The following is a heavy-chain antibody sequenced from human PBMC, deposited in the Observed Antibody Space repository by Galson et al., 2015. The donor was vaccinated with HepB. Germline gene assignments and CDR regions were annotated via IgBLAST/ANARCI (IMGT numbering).Heavy chain of an antibody. J-gene: IGHJ5*02. CDR2: IKSKTDGETT. Sequence: RLSCAASGFPFNNAWMTWVRQAPGMGLEWVGRIKSKTDGETTDYAAPVKGRFTISRDDSKNRLYLQMNSLKTEDTAVYYCTTDVYYSTYWSWLDPWGQGTLVTVSS. V-gene: IGHV3-15*01. CDR3: TTDVYYSTYWSWLDP. D-gene: IGHD2-8*02. CDR1: GFPFNNAW.